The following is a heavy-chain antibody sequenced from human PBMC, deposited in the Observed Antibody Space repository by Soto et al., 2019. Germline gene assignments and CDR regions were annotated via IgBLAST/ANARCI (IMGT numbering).Heavy chain of an antibody. V-gene: IGHV4-59*01. J-gene: IGHJ4*02. CDR2: VYYGET. CDR3: VSYRGAFYFDH. CDR1: GGSMSSYS. D-gene: IGHD4-4*01. Sequence: SETLSLTCTVSGGSMSSYSCSWIRQSPGKGLEWIGFVYYGETNYNPSFESRVTMSVDTPKNQFSLELNSVTAADTAVYYCVSYRGAFYFDHWGQGALVTVS.